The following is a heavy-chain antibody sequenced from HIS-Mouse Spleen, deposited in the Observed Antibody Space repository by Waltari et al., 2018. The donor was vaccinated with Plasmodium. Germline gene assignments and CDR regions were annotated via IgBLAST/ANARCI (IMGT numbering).Heavy chain of an antibody. D-gene: IGHD1-26*01. Sequence: QLQLQESGPGLVKPSETLSLTCTVSGGSISSSSYYWGWIRQPPGKGLEGIGSIYYSGSTYYNPSLKRRVTISVDTSKNQCSLKLSSVTAADTAVYYCARRGGSYYYFDYWGQGTLVTVSS. V-gene: IGHV4-39*01. CDR1: GGSISSSSYY. CDR3: ARRGGSYYYFDY. J-gene: IGHJ4*02. CDR2: IYYSGST.